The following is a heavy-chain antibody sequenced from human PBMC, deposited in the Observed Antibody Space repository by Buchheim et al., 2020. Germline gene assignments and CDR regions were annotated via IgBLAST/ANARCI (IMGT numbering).Heavy chain of an antibody. CDR2: IYHTGST. D-gene: IGHD2-2*01. Sequence: QVQLQESGPGLVKPSGTLSLTCAVSGGSINSNNWWSWVRQPPGKGLEWIGEIYHTGSTNYNPSLKSRVTISLDKSKNQFSLKLTSVSAADTAVYYCATTNSYYYYMDVWGKGTT. V-gene: IGHV4-4*02. J-gene: IGHJ6*03. CDR3: ATTNSYYYYMDV. CDR1: GGSINSNNW.